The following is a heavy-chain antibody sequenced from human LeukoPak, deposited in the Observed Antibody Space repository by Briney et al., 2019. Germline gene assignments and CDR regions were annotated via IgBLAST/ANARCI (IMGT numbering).Heavy chain of an antibody. CDR3: ARETATGVTSSWYYDC. CDR1: GFMFSPSS. V-gene: IGHV3-64*01. D-gene: IGHD6-13*01. J-gene: IGHJ4*02. CDR2: ITSDGGGT. Sequence: GGSLRLSCAASGFMFSPSSIHWVRQPPGKGLEYVSAITSDGGGTFYANSVKGRFTISRDNSKDTLSLHMASLTTEDTAVYYCARETATGVTSSWYYDCWGQGTLVTVSS.